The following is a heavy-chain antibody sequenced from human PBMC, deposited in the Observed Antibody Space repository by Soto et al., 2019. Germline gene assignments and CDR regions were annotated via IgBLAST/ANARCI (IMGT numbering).Heavy chain of an antibody. CDR2: ISFDGRNT. V-gene: IGHV3-30*03. J-gene: IGHJ3*02. Sequence: TGGSLRLSCAASGFTFNNYGMHWVRQAPGKGLEWVVVISFDGRNTYYVDSVKGRFTISRDNSKNTLYLEMNSLRAEDTAVYYCVRVGGNAFDIWGQGTLVTVSS. D-gene: IGHD3-16*01. CDR1: GFTFNNYG. CDR3: VRVGGNAFDI.